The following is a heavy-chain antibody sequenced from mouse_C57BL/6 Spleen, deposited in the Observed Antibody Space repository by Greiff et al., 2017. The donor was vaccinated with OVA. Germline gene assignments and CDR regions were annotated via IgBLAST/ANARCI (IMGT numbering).Heavy chain of an antibody. CDR3: ARNYYYDYDHYAMDY. Sequence: EVKLMESGPGLVKPSQSLSLTCSVTGYSITSGYYWNWIRQFPGNKLEWMGYISYDGSNNYNPSLKNRISITRDTSKNQFFLKLNSVTTEDTATYYCARNYYYDYDHYAMDYWGQGTSVTVSS. CDR2: ISYDGSN. J-gene: IGHJ4*01. D-gene: IGHD2-4*01. V-gene: IGHV3-6*01. CDR1: GYSITSGYY.